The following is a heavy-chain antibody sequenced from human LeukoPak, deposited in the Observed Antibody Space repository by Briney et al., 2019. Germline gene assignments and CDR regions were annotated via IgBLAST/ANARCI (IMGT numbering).Heavy chain of an antibody. D-gene: IGHD6-19*01. Sequence: ASETLSLTCTVSGGSISSGGYYWSWIRQHPGTGLEWIGYIYYSGSTYYNPSLKSRVTISVDTSKNQFSLKLSSVTAADTAVYYCAREAVAGTVGVGYYFDYWGQGALVTVSS. J-gene: IGHJ4*02. CDR3: AREAVAGTVGVGYYFDY. V-gene: IGHV4-31*03. CDR1: GGSISSGGYY. CDR2: IYYSGST.